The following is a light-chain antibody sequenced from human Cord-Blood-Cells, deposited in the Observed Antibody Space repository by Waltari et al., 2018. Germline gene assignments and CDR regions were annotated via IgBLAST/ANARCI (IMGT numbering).Light chain of an antibody. J-gene: IGKJ4*01. V-gene: IGKV3-11*01. CDR1: QSVSSY. CDR2: DAS. CDR3: QQRSNWPLT. Sequence: EIVLTQSPATLSLSPGERATLSCRASQSVSSYLAGYQQKPGQAPRLLIYDASNRATGIPARFSGSGSGTDFTPTISSLEPEDFAGDYCQQRSNWPLTFGGGTKVEIK.